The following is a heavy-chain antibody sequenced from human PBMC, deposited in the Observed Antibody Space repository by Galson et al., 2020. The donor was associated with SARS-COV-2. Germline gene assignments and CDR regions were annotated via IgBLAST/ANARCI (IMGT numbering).Heavy chain of an antibody. CDR3: ALAFVHCSSTSCPLLRFDP. CDR1: GGSISSSNW. J-gene: IGHJ5*02. D-gene: IGHD2-2*01. Sequence: SETLSLTCAVSGGSISSSNWWSWVRQPPGKGLEWIGEIYHSGSTNYNPSLKSRVTISVDKSKNQFSLKLSSVTAADTAVYYCALAFVHCSSTSCPLLRFDPWGQGTLVTVSS. CDR2: IYHSGST. V-gene: IGHV4-4*02.